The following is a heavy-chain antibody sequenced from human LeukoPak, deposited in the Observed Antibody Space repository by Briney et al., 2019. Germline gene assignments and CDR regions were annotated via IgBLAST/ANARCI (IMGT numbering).Heavy chain of an antibody. CDR1: GYSFTSYW. V-gene: IGHV5-51*01. CDR3: ARSVYSSSWAGYYYGMDV. D-gene: IGHD6-13*01. Sequence: GESLKISCQGSGYSFTSYWIGWVRQMPGKGLEWMGIIYPGDSDTRYSPSFQGQVTISADKSISTAYLQWSSLKASDTAMYYCARSVYSSSWAGYYYGMDVWGQGTTVTVSS. CDR2: IYPGDSDT. J-gene: IGHJ6*02.